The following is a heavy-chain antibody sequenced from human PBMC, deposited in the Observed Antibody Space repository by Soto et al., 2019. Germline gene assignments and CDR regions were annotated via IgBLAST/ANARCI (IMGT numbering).Heavy chain of an antibody. CDR2: INPNSGGT. D-gene: IGHD2-15*01. CDR3: ARDLVDIVVVVAAGWFDP. Sequence: AASVKVSCKASGGTFSSYAISWVRQAPGQGLEWMGWINPNSGGTNYAQKFQGRVTMTRDTSISTAYMELSRLRSDDTAVYYCARDLVDIVVVVAAGWFDPWGQGTLVTVSS. V-gene: IGHV1-2*02. J-gene: IGHJ5*02. CDR1: GGTFSSYA.